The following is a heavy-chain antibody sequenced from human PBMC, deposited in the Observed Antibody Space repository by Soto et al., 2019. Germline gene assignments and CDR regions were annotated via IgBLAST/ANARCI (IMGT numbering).Heavy chain of an antibody. D-gene: IGHD2-8*01. V-gene: IGHV1-69*13. J-gene: IGHJ6*02. CDR2: IIPIFGTA. Sequence: SVKVSCKASGGTFSSYAISWLRQSPGQGLEWMGGIIPIFGTANYAQKFQGRVTITADESTSTAYMELSSLRSEDTAVYYCARDRCTNGVCYTTVYYYYGMDVWGQGTTVTVSS. CDR3: ARDRCTNGVCYTTVYYYYGMDV. CDR1: GGTFSSYA.